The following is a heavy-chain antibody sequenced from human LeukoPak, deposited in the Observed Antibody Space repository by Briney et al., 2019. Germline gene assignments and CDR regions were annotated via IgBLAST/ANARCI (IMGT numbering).Heavy chain of an antibody. CDR2: IYYSGST. D-gene: IGHD4-17*01. V-gene: IGHV4-59*12. J-gene: IGHJ4*02. CDR3: ARAATVTTVFDY. CDR1: GGSLSSYY. Sequence: SETLSLTCTVPGGSLSSYYWSWIRQPPGKGLEWIGYIYYSGSTNYNPSLKSRVTISVDTSKNQFSLKLSSVTAADTAVYYCARAATVTTVFDYWGQGTLVTVSS.